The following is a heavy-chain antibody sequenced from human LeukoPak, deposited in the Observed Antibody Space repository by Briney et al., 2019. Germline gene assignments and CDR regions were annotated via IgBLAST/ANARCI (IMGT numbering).Heavy chain of an antibody. CDR1: GYTFTSYY. CDR3: ARRFRYCSSTSCRDYYYYMDV. Sequence: ASVKVSCKASGYTFTSYYMHWVRQAPGQGLEWMGIINPSGGSTSYAQKFQGRVTMTRDTSTSTVYMELSSLRSEDTAVYYCARRFRYCSSTSCRDYYYYMDVRGKGTTVTVSS. V-gene: IGHV1-46*01. J-gene: IGHJ6*03. D-gene: IGHD2-2*01. CDR2: INPSGGST.